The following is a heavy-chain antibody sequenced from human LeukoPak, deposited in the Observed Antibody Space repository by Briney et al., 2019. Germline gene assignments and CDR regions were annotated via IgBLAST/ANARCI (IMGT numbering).Heavy chain of an antibody. V-gene: IGHV3-23*01. CDR2: ISASGGST. CDR3: ASPRYNWNLKFDY. D-gene: IGHD1-20*01. CDR1: GFTFSTYA. J-gene: IGHJ4*02. Sequence: GGSLRLSCAASGFTFSTYAMNWVRQAPGKGLEWVSAISASGGSTYYADSVKGRFTISRDNSKNTLYLQMNSLRAEDTAVYYCASPRYNWNLKFDYWGQGTLVTVSS.